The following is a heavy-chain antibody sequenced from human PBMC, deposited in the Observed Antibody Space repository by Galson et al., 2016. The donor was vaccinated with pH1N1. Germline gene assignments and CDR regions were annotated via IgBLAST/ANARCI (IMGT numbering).Heavy chain of an antibody. D-gene: IGHD6-13*01. J-gene: IGHJ5*02. V-gene: IGHV5-51*01. Sequence: QSGAEVKKPGESLKISCKGSGYSFTPYWIGWVRQMPGKGLEWMGTISPGDSDTRYSPSFEGQVTMSADKSISTAYLHWSSLKASDTAMYYCARRAGVAAAGAFDLWGQGTLLIVSS. CDR2: ISPGDSDT. CDR3: ARRAGVAAAGAFDL. CDR1: GYSFTPYW.